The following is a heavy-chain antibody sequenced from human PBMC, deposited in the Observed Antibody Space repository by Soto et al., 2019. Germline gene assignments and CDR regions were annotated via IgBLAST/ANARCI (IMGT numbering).Heavy chain of an antibody. CDR3: ARDPGSPGDWGYYYYYGMDV. D-gene: IGHD2-21*02. J-gene: IGHJ6*02. CDR2: ISAYNGNT. V-gene: IGHV1-18*01. CDR1: GYTFTSYG. Sequence: QAQLVQSGAEVKKPGASVKVSCKASGYTFTSYGISWVRQAPGQGLEWMGWISAYNGNTNYAQKLQGRVTMTTDTSTSTAYMELRSLRSDDTAVYYCARDPGSPGDWGYYYYYGMDVWGQGTTVTVSS.